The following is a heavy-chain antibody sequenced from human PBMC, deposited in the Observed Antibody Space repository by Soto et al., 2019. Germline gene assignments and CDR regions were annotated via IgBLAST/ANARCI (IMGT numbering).Heavy chain of an antibody. CDR3: ARDVAATGAARWLDP. CDR1: GFPFGSHG. D-gene: IGHD1-1*01. V-gene: IGHV3-33*01. CDR2: IWYDGSHE. Sequence: QVQVVGSGGGVVQPGTSLRLSCEASGFPFGSHGMHWVRQAPGKGLEWVGFIWYDGSHEDYAASVRGRFTISRDDSKNTLYLQMDNLRGEDTGIYYCARDVAATGAARWLDPWGQGTLVSVSS. J-gene: IGHJ5*02.